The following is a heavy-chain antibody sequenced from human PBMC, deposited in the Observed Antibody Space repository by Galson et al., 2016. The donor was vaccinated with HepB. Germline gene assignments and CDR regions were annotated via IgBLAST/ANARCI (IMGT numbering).Heavy chain of an antibody. CDR3: ARGTEGDYGDFDSYFDY. CDR2: IYYSGST. CDR1: GGSISSGGYC. D-gene: IGHD4-17*01. J-gene: IGHJ4*02. Sequence: LSLTCTVSGGSISSGGYCWSWIRQHPGKGLEWIGYIYYSGSTYYNPSLKSRVTISVDTSKNQFSLKLSSVTAADTAVYYCARGTEGDYGDFDSYFDYWGQGTLVTVSS. V-gene: IGHV4-31*03.